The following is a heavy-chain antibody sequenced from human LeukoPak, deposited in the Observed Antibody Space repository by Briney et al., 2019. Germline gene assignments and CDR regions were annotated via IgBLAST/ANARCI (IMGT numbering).Heavy chain of an antibody. V-gene: IGHV3-23*01. CDR2: ITGSGGNT. CDR1: GFIFSSYS. Sequence: WGSLRLSCAASGFIFSSYSMSWVRQAPGKGLEWVSVITGSGGNTYYADSVKGRFTISKDNSKNTVYLQMSSLRVDDTAVYYCAKAASSGWPSYYYGMDVWGQGTTVTVSS. D-gene: IGHD6-25*01. CDR3: AKAASSGWPSYYYGMDV. J-gene: IGHJ6*02.